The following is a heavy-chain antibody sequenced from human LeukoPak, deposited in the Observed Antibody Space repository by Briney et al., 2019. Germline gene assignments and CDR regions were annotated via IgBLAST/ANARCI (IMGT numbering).Heavy chain of an antibody. Sequence: GESLKISCKGSGYSFTSYWISWVRQMPGKGMEWMGRIDPSDSYTNYSPSFQGHVTISADKSISTAYLQWSSLKASDTAMYYCARLGKSAMVIHYWGQGTLVTVSS. CDR1: GYSFTSYW. CDR3: ARLGKSAMVIHY. D-gene: IGHD5-18*01. V-gene: IGHV5-10-1*01. J-gene: IGHJ4*02. CDR2: IDPSDSYT.